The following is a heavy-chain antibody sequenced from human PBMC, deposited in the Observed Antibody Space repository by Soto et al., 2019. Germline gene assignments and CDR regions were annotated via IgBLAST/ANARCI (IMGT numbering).Heavy chain of an antibody. CDR3: ARAGYCGGDCSPLDYGMDV. CDR2: IYHSGST. CDR1: GGSISSSNW. J-gene: IGHJ6*02. Sequence: QVQLQESGPGLVKPSGTMSLTCAVSGGSISSSNWWSWVRQPPGKGLEWVGEIYHSGSTNYNPSLKSRVTISVDKSKNQFSLKLSSVTAADTAVYYCARAGYCGGDCSPLDYGMDVWGQGTTVTVSS. V-gene: IGHV4-4*02. D-gene: IGHD2-21*02.